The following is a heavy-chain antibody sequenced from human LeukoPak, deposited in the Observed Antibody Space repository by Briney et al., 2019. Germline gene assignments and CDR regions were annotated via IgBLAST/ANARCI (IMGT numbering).Heavy chain of an antibody. CDR3: ARVGLVRGAPDYYFDY. Sequence: SETLSLTCTVSGDSISNYYWSWIRQPAGKGLEWIGRIYTSGSTNYNPSLKSRVTMSVDTSKNQFPLKLSSVTAADTAVYYCARVGLVRGAPDYYFDYWGQGTLVTVSS. CDR1: GDSISNYY. J-gene: IGHJ4*02. D-gene: IGHD3-10*01. CDR2: IYTSGST. V-gene: IGHV4-4*07.